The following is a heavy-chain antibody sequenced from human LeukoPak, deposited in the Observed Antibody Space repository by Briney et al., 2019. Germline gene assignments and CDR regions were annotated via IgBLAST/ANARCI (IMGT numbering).Heavy chain of an antibody. CDR2: IWYDGSNK. CDR3: ARDRWNSGGSTSGPFDY. J-gene: IGHJ4*02. CDR1: GFTFSSYG. D-gene: IGHD2-2*01. Sequence: GRSLRLSCAASGFTFSSYGMHWVRQAPGKGLEWVAVIWYDGSNKYYADSVKGRFTISRDNSKNTLYLQMNSLRAEDTAVYYCARDRWNSGGSTSGPFDYWGQGTLVTVSS. V-gene: IGHV3-33*01.